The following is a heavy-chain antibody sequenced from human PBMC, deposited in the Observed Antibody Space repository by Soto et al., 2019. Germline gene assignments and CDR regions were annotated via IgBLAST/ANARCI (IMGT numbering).Heavy chain of an antibody. D-gene: IGHD6-13*01. V-gene: IGHV1-18*01. CDR1: GYTFTSYG. CDR2: ISAYNGNT. J-gene: IGHJ5*02. CDR3: ARDLVGAGNSRFDP. Sequence: ASVKVSCKAPGYTFTSYGISWVRQAPGQGLEWMGWISAYNGNTNYAQKLQGRVTMTTDTSTSTAYMELRSLRSDDTAVYYCARDLVGAGNSRFDPWGQGTLVTVSS.